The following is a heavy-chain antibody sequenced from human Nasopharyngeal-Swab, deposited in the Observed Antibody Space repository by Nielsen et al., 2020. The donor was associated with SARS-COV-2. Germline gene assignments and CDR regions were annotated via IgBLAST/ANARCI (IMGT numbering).Heavy chain of an antibody. Sequence: GESLKLSCVVSGFTFSSQAMSWVRQAPGKGLEWVSIIYSSGSNRHYADSVKGRFTISRDNSKNTLYLQMNSLRAEDTALYYCAKSVTNSIEVAPFSDWGQGTLVTVSS. J-gene: IGHJ4*02. CDR1: GFTFSSQA. D-gene: IGHD1-1*01. V-gene: IGHV3-23*03. CDR3: AKSVTNSIEVAPFSD. CDR2: IYSSGSNR.